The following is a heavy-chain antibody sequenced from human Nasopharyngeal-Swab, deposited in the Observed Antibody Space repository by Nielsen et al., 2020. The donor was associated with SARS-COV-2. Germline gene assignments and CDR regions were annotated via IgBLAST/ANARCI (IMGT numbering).Heavy chain of an antibody. J-gene: IGHJ5*02. Sequence: SETLSLTCAVYGGSFSGYYWSWLRQPPGKGLEWIGEINHSGSTNYNPSLKSRVTISVDTSKNQFSLKLSSVTAADTAVYYCARGYSSSWKSANWFDPWGQGTLVTVSS. CDR3: ARGYSSSWKSANWFDP. D-gene: IGHD6-13*01. CDR2: INHSGST. V-gene: IGHV4-34*01. CDR1: GGSFSGYY.